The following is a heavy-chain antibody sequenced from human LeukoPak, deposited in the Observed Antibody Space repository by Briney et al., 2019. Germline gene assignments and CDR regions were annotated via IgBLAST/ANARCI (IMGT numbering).Heavy chain of an antibody. D-gene: IGHD2-2*01. CDR3: ARALDCSSTSCRYDNWFDP. CDR1: GGSISSGGYY. Sequence: SQTLSLTCTVSGGSISSGGYYWSWLRQHPGKGLEWVGYIYYSGSTYYNPSLKSRVTISVDPSKNQFSLKLSSVTAADTAVYYCARALDCSSTSCRYDNWFDPWGRGTLVTVSS. J-gene: IGHJ5*02. V-gene: IGHV4-31*03. CDR2: IYYSGST.